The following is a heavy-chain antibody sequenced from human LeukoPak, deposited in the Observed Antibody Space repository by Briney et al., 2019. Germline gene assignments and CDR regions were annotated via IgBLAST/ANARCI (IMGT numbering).Heavy chain of an antibody. V-gene: IGHV3-7*01. CDR2: IKQDGSEK. J-gene: IGHJ6*02. CDR3: ARDSAYYYGSGSYSVYYYYYYGMDV. CDR1: GFTFSSYW. D-gene: IGHD3-10*01. Sequence: GGSLRLSCAASGFTFSSYWMSWVRQAPGKGLEWVASIKQDGSEKYYVDSVKGRFTISRDNAKNSLYLQMNSLRAEDTAVYYCARDSAYYYGSGSYSVYYYYYYGMDVWGQGTTVTVSS.